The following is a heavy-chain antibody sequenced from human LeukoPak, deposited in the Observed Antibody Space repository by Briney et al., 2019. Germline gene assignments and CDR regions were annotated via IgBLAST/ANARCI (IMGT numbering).Heavy chain of an antibody. Sequence: GGSLRLSCAASGFTFSSYWMSWVRQAPGKGLEWVANIKQDGSEKYYVDSVKGRFTISRDNSKNSLYLQMNSLRAEDTAVYYCARAQVPAAMDYWDQGTLVTVSS. J-gene: IGHJ4*02. CDR2: IKQDGSEK. CDR1: GFTFSSYW. D-gene: IGHD2-2*01. V-gene: IGHV3-7*03. CDR3: ARAQVPAAMDY.